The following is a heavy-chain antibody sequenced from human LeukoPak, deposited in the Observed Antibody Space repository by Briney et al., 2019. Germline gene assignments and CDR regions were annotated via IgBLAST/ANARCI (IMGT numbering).Heavy chain of an antibody. V-gene: IGHV1-69*05. Sequence: SVKVSCKASGGTFSSYAISWVRQAPGQGLEWMGRIIPIFGTANYAQKFQGRVTITTDESTSTAYMELSSLRSDDTAVYYCARENHGDYDAFDIWGQGTMVTVSS. D-gene: IGHD4-17*01. CDR1: GGTFSSYA. CDR3: ARENHGDYDAFDI. CDR2: IIPIFGTA. J-gene: IGHJ3*02.